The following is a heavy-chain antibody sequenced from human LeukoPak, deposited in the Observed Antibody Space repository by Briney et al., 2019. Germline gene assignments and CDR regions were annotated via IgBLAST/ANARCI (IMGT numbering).Heavy chain of an antibody. CDR1: GGSISSGGYY. CDR3: ARDVSRRDGYRYFDY. D-gene: IGHD5-24*01. V-gene: IGHV4-31*03. Sequence: SETLSLTCTVSGGSISSGGYYWSWIRQHPGKGLEWIGYIYYSGSTYYNPSLKSRVTISVDTSKNQFSLKLSSVTAADTAAYYCARDVSRRDGYRYFDYWGQGTWSPSPQ. J-gene: IGHJ4*02. CDR2: IYYSGST.